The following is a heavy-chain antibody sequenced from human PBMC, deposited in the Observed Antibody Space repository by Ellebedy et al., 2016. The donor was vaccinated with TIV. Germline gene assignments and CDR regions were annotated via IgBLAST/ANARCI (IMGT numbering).Heavy chain of an antibody. Sequence: SETLSLTXAVYGGSFSGYYWSWIRQPPGKGLEWIGEINHSGSTYYNPSLKSRVTISVDTSKNQFSLKLSSVTAADTAVYYCARAGYVVVPAAPFDPWGQGTLVTVSS. V-gene: IGHV4-34*01. CDR1: GGSFSGYY. J-gene: IGHJ5*02. D-gene: IGHD2-2*01. CDR3: ARAGYVVVPAAPFDP. CDR2: INHSGST.